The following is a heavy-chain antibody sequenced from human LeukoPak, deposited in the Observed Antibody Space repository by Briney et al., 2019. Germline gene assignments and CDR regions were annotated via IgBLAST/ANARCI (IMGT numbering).Heavy chain of an antibody. CDR1: GFTFSSYA. V-gene: IGHV3-33*06. Sequence: PGRSLRLSCAASGFTFSSYAMHWVRQAPGQGLEWVAVIWYDGSNRDYADSVKGRFTISRDNSKNTVYLRMNSLRAEDTAVYYCAKDSLDWGQGTLVTVSS. J-gene: IGHJ4*02. CDR3: AKDSLD. CDR2: IWYDGSNR.